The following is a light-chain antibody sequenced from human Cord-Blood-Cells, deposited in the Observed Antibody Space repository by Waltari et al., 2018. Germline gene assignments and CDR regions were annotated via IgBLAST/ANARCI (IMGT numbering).Light chain of an antibody. CDR2: GAT. V-gene: IGKV3-20*01. Sequence: EIVFTQSPGTLPLSPGDRATLSCRASQSVSSSYLACYQQKPGQAPRLLLYGATSRATGIQDRFSGSGSGTDFTLPISRLEPEDFAVYYCQQFVSSPRTFGQWTKVEIK. CDR1: QSVSSSY. CDR3: QQFVSSPRT. J-gene: IGKJ1*01.